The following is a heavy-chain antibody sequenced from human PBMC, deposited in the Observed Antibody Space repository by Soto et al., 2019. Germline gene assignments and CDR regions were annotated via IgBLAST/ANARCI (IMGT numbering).Heavy chain of an antibody. D-gene: IGHD6-13*01. CDR3: ARHSQQLKPNWFVP. CDR1: GYTFTSYG. J-gene: IGHJ5*02. Sequence: ASVKVSCKASGYTFTSYGISWVRQAPGQGLEWMGWISAYNGNTNYAQKLQGRVTMTTDTSTSTAYMELRSLRSDDTAVYYCARHSQQLKPNWFVPWGQGTLVTVSS. CDR2: ISAYNGNT. V-gene: IGHV1-18*01.